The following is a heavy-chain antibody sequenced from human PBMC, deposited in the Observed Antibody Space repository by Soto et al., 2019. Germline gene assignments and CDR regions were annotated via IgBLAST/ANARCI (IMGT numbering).Heavy chain of an antibody. CDR3: ARDFYPPYRGRDCYYAFDI. J-gene: IGHJ3*02. D-gene: IGHD2-21*02. Sequence: ASVKVSCKASGYTFTSYGISWVRQAPGQGLEWMGWISAYNGNTNYAQKLQGRVTMTTDTSTSTAYMELRSLRSDDTAVYYRARDFYPPYRGRDCYYAFDIWGQGRMVTVSS. V-gene: IGHV1-18*01. CDR1: GYTFTSYG. CDR2: ISAYNGNT.